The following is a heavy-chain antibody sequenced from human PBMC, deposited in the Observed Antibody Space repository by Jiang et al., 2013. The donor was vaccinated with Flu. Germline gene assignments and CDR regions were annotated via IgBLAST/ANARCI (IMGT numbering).Heavy chain of an antibody. CDR1: GGSISSYY. CDR2: IYYSGST. V-gene: IGHV4-59*01. J-gene: IGHJ3*02. CDR3: ASYPVGATSPGAFDI. Sequence: GPGLVKPSETLSLTCTVSGGSISSYYWSWIRQPPGKGLEWIGYIYYSGSTNYNPSLKSRVTISVDTSKNQFSLKLSSVTAADTAVYYCASYPVGATSPGAFDIWGQGTMVTVSS. D-gene: IGHD1-26*01.